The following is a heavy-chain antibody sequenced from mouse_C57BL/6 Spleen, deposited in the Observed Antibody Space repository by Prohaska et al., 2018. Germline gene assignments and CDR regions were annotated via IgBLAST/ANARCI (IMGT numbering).Heavy chain of an antibody. CDR2: IYPRSGNT. V-gene: IGHV1-81*01. CDR3: ARRGLLLFYAMDY. CDR1: FTSYG. D-gene: IGHD2-3*01. Sequence: FTSYGIRWVKQRTGQGLEWIGEIYPRSGNTYYNEKFKGKATLTADKSSSTAYMQLSSLTSEDSAVYYCARRGLLLFYAMDYWGQGTSVTVSS. J-gene: IGHJ4*01.